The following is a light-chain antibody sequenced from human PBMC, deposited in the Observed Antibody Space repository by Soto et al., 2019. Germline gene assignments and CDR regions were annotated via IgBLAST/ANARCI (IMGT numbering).Light chain of an antibody. J-gene: IGLJ1*01. V-gene: IGLV1-44*01. CDR2: SNN. CDR3: AAWDDSLKGFYV. CDR1: SSNIGSNT. Sequence: LTQPPSASGTPGQRVTISCSGSSSNIGSNTVNWYQQLPGTAPKLLIYSNNQRPSGVPDRFSGSKSGTSASLAISGLQSEDESDYYCAAWDDSLKGFYVFVTGTKVTVL.